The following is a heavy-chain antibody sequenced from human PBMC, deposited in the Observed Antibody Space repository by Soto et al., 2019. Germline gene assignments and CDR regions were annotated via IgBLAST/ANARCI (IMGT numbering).Heavy chain of an antibody. CDR2: ISAYNGNT. Sequence: ASVKVSCKASGYTFTSYGISWVRQAPGQGLEWMGWISAYNGNTSYAQKLQGRVTMTTDTSTSTAYMELRSLRSDDTAVYYCARMDCSGGSCYYYYGRDVWGQGTTVTVSS. J-gene: IGHJ6*02. V-gene: IGHV1-18*01. CDR3: ARMDCSGGSCYYYYGRDV. D-gene: IGHD2-15*01. CDR1: GYTFTSYG.